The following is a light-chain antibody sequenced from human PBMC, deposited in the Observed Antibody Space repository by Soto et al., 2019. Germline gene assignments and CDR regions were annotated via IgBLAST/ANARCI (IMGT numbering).Light chain of an antibody. CDR1: QSVSSNY. J-gene: IGKJ4*01. V-gene: IGKV3-20*01. CDR3: QQYGGSVPLT. Sequence: EIVLTQSPGILSLSPGERATVSYRASQSVSSNYLASYQQRPGQAPRLLIYGASSRAAGTPDRFSGSGSGTDFTLTISRLEPEDFAVYYCQQYGGSVPLTFGGGTKVEIK. CDR2: GAS.